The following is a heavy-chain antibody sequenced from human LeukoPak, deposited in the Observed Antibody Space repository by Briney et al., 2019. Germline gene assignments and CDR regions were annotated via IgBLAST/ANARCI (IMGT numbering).Heavy chain of an antibody. Sequence: GGSLRLSCAASGFTFSSYAMSWVRPAPGKGLEWVSAISGSGGSTYYADSVKGRFTISRDNSKNTLYLQMNSLRAEDTAVYYCAKNEAYFWSGDIGLNWFDPWGQGTLVTVSS. CDR2: ISGSGGST. D-gene: IGHD3-3*01. V-gene: IGHV3-23*01. CDR3: AKNEAYFWSGDIGLNWFDP. J-gene: IGHJ5*02. CDR1: GFTFSSYA.